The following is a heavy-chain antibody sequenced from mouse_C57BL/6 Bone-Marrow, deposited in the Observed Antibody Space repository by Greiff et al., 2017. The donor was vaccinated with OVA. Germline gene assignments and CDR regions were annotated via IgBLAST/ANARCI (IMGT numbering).Heavy chain of an antibody. J-gene: IGHJ1*03. Sequence: QVQLQQPGAELVKPGASVKLSCKASGYTFTSYWMHWVKQRPGKGLEWIGMIHPSSGSTNYNEKFKSKATLTVDKSSSTAYMQRSSLTSEDSAVYYCARRAPYYYSWYFDVWGTGTTVTVSS. D-gene: IGHD1-1*01. CDR3: ARRAPYYYSWYFDV. V-gene: IGHV1-64*01. CDR2: IHPSSGST. CDR1: GYTFTSYW.